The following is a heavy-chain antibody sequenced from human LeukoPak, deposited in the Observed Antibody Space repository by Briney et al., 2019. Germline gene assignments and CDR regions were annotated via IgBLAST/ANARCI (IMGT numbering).Heavy chain of an antibody. D-gene: IGHD5-24*01. CDR1: GFIFSSDG. CDR2: IRYDGSNK. J-gene: IGHJ4*02. CDR3: ALNPPRRHHDFIY. Sequence: GGSLRPSSPPAGFIFSSDGMHWVRQAPGKGLEWVAFIRYDGSNKYYADSVKGRFTISRDNSKNTLYLQMNSLRAEDTAVYYCALNPPRRHHDFIYWGQGTLVTVSS. V-gene: IGHV3-30*02.